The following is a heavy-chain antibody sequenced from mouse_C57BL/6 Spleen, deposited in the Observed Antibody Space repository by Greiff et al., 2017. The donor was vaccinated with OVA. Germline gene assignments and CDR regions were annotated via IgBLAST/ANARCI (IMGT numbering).Heavy chain of an antibody. CDR1: GFSLTSYG. D-gene: IGHD1-1*01. CDR2: IWSGGST. CDR3: ALERGITTVVATPYYAMDY. Sequence: VQLVESGPGLVQPSQSLSITCTVSGFSLTSYGVHWVRQSPGKGLEWLGVIWSGGSTDYNAAFISRLSISKDNSKSQVFFKMNSLQADDTAIYYCALERGITTVVATPYYAMDYWGQGTSVTVSS. J-gene: IGHJ4*01. V-gene: IGHV2-2*01.